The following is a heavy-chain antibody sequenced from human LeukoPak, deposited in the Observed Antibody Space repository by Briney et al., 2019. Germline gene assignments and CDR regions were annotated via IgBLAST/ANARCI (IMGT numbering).Heavy chain of an antibody. CDR1: GGSISSSSYY. CDR2: VNHSGST. D-gene: IGHD6-25*01. J-gene: IGHJ5*02. V-gene: IGHV4-39*07. CDR3: ARWSRYSSVSGPHNWFDP. Sequence: SETLSLTCTVSGGSISSSSYYWSWIRQPPGKGLEWIGEVNHSGSTNYNPSLKSRVTISVDTSKNQFSLKLSSVTAADTAVYYCARWSRYSSVSGPHNWFDPWGQGTLVTVSS.